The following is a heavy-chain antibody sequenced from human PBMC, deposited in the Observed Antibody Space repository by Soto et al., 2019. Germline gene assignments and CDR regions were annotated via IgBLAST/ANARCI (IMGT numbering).Heavy chain of an antibody. V-gene: IGHV4-39*01. CDR3: ARLSHYFDY. CDR2: IYDSGTT. J-gene: IGHJ4*02. Sequence: QLQLQESGPGLVKSSETLSPTCTVSGGSIRSSGYYWGWVRQPPGKGLDWIASIYDSGTTYYNPSLKSRVSISVDTSKNQFSLKLNSVTAADTGIYYCARLSHYFDYWGQGTLVTVSS. CDR1: GGSIRSSGYY.